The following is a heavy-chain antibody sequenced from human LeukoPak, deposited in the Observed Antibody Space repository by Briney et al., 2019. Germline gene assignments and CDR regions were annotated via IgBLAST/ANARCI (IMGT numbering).Heavy chain of an antibody. CDR3: AVCVAHNWFDP. D-gene: IGHD5-12*01. CDR1: GFTFTSSA. Sequence: SVKVSCKASGFTFTSSAVQWVRQARGQRLEWIGWIVVGSGNTNYAQKFQERVTITRDMSTSTAYMELSSLRSEDTALYYCAVCVAHNWFDPWGQGTLVTVSS. CDR2: IVVGSGNT. J-gene: IGHJ5*02. V-gene: IGHV1-58*01.